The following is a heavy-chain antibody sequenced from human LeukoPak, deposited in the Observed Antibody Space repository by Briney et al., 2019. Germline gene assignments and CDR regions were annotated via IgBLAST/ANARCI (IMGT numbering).Heavy chain of an antibody. Sequence: SETLSLTCTVSGGSIRSSSYYWGWIRQPPGKGLEWIGEIYHSGSTNYNPSLKSRVTISVDKSKNQFSLKLRSVTAADTAVYYCAREAPYGSGSYPFDYWGQGILVTVSS. CDR1: GGSIRSSSYY. J-gene: IGHJ4*02. D-gene: IGHD3-10*01. CDR2: IYHSGST. V-gene: IGHV4-39*07. CDR3: AREAPYGSGSYPFDY.